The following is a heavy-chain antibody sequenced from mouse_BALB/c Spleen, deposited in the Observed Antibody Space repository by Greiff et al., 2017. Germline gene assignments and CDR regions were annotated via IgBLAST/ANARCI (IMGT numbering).Heavy chain of an antibody. CDR1: GYTFTSYW. V-gene: IGHV1-87*01. D-gene: IGHD2-3*01. CDR3: ARWWLHVYFDY. CDR2: IYPGDGDT. Sequence: QVQLQQSGAELARPGASVKLSCKASGYTFTSYWMQWVKQRPGQGLEWIGAIYPGDGDTRYTQKFKGKATLTADKSSSTAYMQLSSLASEDSAVYYCARWWLHVYFDYWGQGTTLTVSS. J-gene: IGHJ2*01.